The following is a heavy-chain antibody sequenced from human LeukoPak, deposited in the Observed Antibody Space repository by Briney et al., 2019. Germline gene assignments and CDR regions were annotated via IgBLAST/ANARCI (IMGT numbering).Heavy chain of an antibody. J-gene: IGHJ4*02. CDR1: GFTFSPYG. V-gene: IGHV3-33*01. CDR3: VRDPDPYADSFFDL. CDR2: IWNDGTHH. Sequence: HPGGSLRLSCVAPGFTFSPYGMHWARQAPGKGLEWVAAIWNDGTHHYYADSVKGRFTISRDNFKSTLYLDMDSLSAEDAAFYFCVRDPDPYADSFFDLWGQGTLVTVSS. D-gene: IGHD4-17*01.